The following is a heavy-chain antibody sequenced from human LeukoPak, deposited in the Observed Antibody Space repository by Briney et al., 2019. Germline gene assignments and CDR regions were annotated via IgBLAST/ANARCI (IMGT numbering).Heavy chain of an antibody. Sequence: GSLRLSCAASGFTFDDYGMSWVRQAPGKGLEWVSGINWNGGSTGYADSVKGRFTISRDNAKNSLYLQMNSLRAEDTALYHCARGGAYYYDSSGYYPDNWFDPRGQGTLVTVSS. CDR1: GFTFDDYG. V-gene: IGHV3-20*01. J-gene: IGHJ5*02. CDR3: ARGGAYYYDSSGYYPDNWFDP. CDR2: INWNGGST. D-gene: IGHD3-22*01.